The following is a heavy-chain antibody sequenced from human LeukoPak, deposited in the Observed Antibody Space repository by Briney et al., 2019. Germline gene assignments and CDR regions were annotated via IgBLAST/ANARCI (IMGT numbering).Heavy chain of an antibody. V-gene: IGHV3-74*01. J-gene: IGHJ4*02. D-gene: IGHD4-11*01. Sequence: GGSLRLSCGASGFTFKDYWMHWVRQVPGKGLVWVARIISDGSSASYADSVKGRFTMSRDNAKNTLYLQMNSLRAEDTAVYYCVRDSNYHPDCWGQGTLVTVSS. CDR2: IISDGSSA. CDR3: VRDSNYHPDC. CDR1: GFTFKDYW.